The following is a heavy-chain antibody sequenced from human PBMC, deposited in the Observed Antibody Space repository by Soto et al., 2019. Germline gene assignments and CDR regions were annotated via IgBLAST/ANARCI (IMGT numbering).Heavy chain of an antibody. CDR3: AKGSRMWTPDY. CDR2: IAPGNGNT. V-gene: IGHV1-3*01. CDR1: GYTFTDSA. J-gene: IGHJ4*02. Sequence: ASVKVSCKASGYTFTDSAIRWVRQAPGQSLEWLGWIAPGNGNTKYSQNFQGRVTITRDTSATTAYMELTSLRYEDTAVYYCAKGSRMWTPDYWGQGTLVTVSS. D-gene: IGHD2-15*01.